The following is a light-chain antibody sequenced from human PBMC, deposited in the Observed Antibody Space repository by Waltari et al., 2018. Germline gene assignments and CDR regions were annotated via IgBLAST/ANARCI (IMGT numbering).Light chain of an antibody. V-gene: IGLV4-69*01. Sequence: QVVLTQSPSASASRGASVKLTCTLSSGHSNYAIAWHQQQPGKGPRFLMKVHSGGTQFKGDGIPDRVTGSSSGSERYLTISSRQSDDEADYYCQTWGTGVHVVFGGGTKLTVL. CDR2: VHSGGTQ. CDR3: QTWGTGVHVV. CDR1: SGHSNYA. J-gene: IGLJ2*01.